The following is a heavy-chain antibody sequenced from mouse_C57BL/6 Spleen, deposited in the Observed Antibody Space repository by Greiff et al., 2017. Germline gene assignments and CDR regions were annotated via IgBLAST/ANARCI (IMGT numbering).Heavy chain of an antibody. D-gene: IGHD2-12*01. Sequence: EVQLQESGGGLVKPGGSLKLSCAASGFTFSSYAMSWVRQTPEKRLEWVATISDGGSYTYYPDNVQGRFTISRDNAKNNLYLQMSHLKSEDTAMYYAARDRGDEGDDDAKGYWGQGTSVTVSS. CDR3: ARDRGDEGDDDAKGY. J-gene: IGHJ4*01. CDR1: GFTFSSYA. CDR2: ISDGGSYT. V-gene: IGHV5-4*01.